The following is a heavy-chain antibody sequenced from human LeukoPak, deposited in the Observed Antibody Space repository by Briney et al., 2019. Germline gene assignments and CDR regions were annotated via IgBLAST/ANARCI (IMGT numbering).Heavy chain of an antibody. J-gene: IGHJ4*02. CDR3: ARVPDYYDSSGYPRPYYFDH. V-gene: IGHV4-4*07. Sequence: SETLSLTCTVSGGSLSSYYWSWIRQPAGKGLEWIGRIYASGSTNYNPSLKSRVTMSVDTSKNQFSLKLTSVTAADTAVYYCARVPDYYDSSGYPRPYYFDHWGQGTLVTVSS. CDR1: GGSLSSYY. D-gene: IGHD3-22*01. CDR2: IYASGST.